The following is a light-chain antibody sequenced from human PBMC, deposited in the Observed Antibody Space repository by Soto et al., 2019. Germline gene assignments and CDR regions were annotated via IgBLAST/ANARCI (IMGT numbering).Light chain of an antibody. Sequence: QSALTQPASVSGSPGQSITISCTGTSSNVGSYNLVSWYQQHPGKAPKLIIYEVSKRPSGVSNRFSGSKSGNTASLTISGLQAEDEADYYCCSFASISTFVFGTGTKVTVL. CDR2: EVS. V-gene: IGLV2-23*02. J-gene: IGLJ1*01. CDR3: CSFASISTFV. CDR1: SSNVGSYNL.